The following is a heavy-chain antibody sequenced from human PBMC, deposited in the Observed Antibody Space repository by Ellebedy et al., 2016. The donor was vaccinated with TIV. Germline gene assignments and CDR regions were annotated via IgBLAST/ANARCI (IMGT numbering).Heavy chain of an antibody. CDR2: IKSDESST. D-gene: IGHD3-22*01. J-gene: IGHJ4*02. CDR3: ARQSGFYFEY. Sequence: GGSLRLSCAASGYTFSSYWMHWVRQVPGKGLVWVSHIKSDESSTNYADSVKGRFTISRDNAKNSLYLQMNILRAEDTAVYYCARQSGFYFEYWGQGTLVTVSS. V-gene: IGHV3-74*01. CDR1: GYTFSSYW.